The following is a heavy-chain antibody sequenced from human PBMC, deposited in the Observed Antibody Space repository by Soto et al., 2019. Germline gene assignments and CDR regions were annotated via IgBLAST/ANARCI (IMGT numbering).Heavy chain of an antibody. D-gene: IGHD6-19*01. Sequence: PGGSLRLSCAASGFTFSTYAMSWVRQAPGKGLEWVSAISDSGGSTYYADSVKGRFTISRDNSKNTLYMQMNGPRAEDTAVYYYASHRGIAVAGSFDYWGQGTPVTVSS. V-gene: IGHV3-23*01. CDR3: ASHRGIAVAGSFDY. CDR1: GFTFSTYA. CDR2: ISDSGGST. J-gene: IGHJ4*02.